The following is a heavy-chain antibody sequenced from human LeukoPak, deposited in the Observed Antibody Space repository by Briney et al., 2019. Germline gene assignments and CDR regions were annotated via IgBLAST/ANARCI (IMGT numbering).Heavy chain of an antibody. CDR1: EFTFSTFW. J-gene: IGHJ6*03. CDR2: INGDGSST. D-gene: IGHD2-8*01. Sequence: PGGSLRLSCAASEFTFSTFWMHWVRQAPGKGLLWISRINGDGSSTSYADSVKGRFTISRDNAKNSLYLQMNSLRAEDTAVYYCARFLRKNGVHNYYMDVWGKGTTVTVSS. V-gene: IGHV3-74*01. CDR3: ARFLRKNGVHNYYMDV.